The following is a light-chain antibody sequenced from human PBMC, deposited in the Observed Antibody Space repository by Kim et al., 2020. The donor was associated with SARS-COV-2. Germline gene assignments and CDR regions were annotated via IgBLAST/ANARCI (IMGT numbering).Light chain of an antibody. CDR1: KLGDRN. J-gene: IGLJ1*01. Sequence: SVSPGQTASITCSGNKLGDRNAYWYQQKPGQSPVVVIYNDNKRPSGIPERFSGSNSGNTATLTISGTQAMDEADYYCQAWDSSTAVFGTGTKVTVL. CDR2: NDN. CDR3: QAWDSSTAV. V-gene: IGLV3-1*01.